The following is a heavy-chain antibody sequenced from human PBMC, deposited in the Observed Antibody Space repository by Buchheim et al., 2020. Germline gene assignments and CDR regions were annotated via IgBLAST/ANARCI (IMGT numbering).Heavy chain of an antibody. Sequence: QLQLQESGPGLVKPSETLSLTCTVSGGSISSSRDYWGWIRQPPGKGLEWIGSIYYSGSTYYNPSLKRRVPISVDPSKTPFSLNLRSGTAADAAVYYWARHGGSYLHYFDYWGQG. D-gene: IGHD1-26*01. CDR2: IYYSGST. V-gene: IGHV4-39*01. J-gene: IGHJ4*02. CDR3: ARHGGSYLHYFDY. CDR1: GGSISSSRDY.